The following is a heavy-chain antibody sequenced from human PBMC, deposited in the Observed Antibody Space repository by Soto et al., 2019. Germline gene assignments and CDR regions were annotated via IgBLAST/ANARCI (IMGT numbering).Heavy chain of an antibody. CDR1: GFSLSTSGMC. J-gene: IGHJ6*02. CDR3: ARMYDSGGQYGMGV. Sequence: GPTLVNPTQTLTLTCTFSGFSLSTSGMCVSWIRQPPGKALEWLARIDWDDDKYYSTSLKTRLTISKDTSKNQVVLTMTNMDPVDTATYYCARMYDSGGQYGMGVWGQGTTVTVSS. CDR2: IDWDDDK. V-gene: IGHV2-70*11. D-gene: IGHD3-10*01.